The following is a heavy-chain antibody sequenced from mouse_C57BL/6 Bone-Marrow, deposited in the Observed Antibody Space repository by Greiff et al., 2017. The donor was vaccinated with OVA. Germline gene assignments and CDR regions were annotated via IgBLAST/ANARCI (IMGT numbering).Heavy chain of an antibody. CDR1: GFNIKDYY. CDR3: TGVWELLAMDY. J-gene: IGHJ4*01. CDR2: LDPEAGDT. D-gene: IGHD2-10*02. Sequence: EVQLQQSGAELVRPGASVKLSCTASGFNIKDYYMPWVKQRPEQGLEWIGRLDPEAGDTEYAPKFQGKATMTADTSSNTAYLQLSSLTSEDTAVEYWTGVWELLAMDYWGQGTSVTVSS. V-gene: IGHV14-1*01.